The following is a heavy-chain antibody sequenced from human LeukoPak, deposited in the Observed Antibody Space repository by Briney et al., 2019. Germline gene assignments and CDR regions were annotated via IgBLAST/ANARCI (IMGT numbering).Heavy chain of an antibody. CDR1: GGSISSSSYY. Sequence: PSETLSLTCTVSGGSISSSSYYWGWIRQPPGKGLEWIGSIYYSGSTYYNPSLKGRVTISVDTSKNQFSLKLSSVTAADTAVYYCATPPPYGGFFDYFDYWGQGTLVTVSS. V-gene: IGHV4-39*01. CDR2: IYYSGST. D-gene: IGHD4-17*01. CDR3: ATPPPYGGFFDYFDY. J-gene: IGHJ4*02.